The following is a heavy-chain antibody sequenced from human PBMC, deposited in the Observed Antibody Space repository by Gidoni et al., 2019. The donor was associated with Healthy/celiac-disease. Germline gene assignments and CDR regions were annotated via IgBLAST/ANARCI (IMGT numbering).Heavy chain of an antibody. D-gene: IGHD2-15*01. J-gene: IGHJ4*02. CDR1: GFTFSSYW. CDR3: ARAVYGYCSGGSCYYGFDY. CDR2: IKQDGSEK. V-gene: IGHV3-7*01. Sequence: EVQLVESGGGLVQPGGSLRLSCAASGFTFSSYWMSWVRQAPGKGLEWVANIKQDGSEKYYVDSVKGRFTISRDNAKNSLYLQMNSLRAEDTAVYYCARAVYGYCSGGSCYYGFDYWGQGTLVTVSS.